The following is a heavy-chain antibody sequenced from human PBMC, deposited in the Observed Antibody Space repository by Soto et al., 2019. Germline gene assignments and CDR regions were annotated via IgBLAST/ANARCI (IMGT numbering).Heavy chain of an antibody. CDR2: ISAYNGNT. Sequence: QVQLVQSGAEVKKPGASVKVSCKASGYNFNSYGISWVRQAPGQGLEWMGWISAYNGNTNYAQNLQGRVIMTTDTSTSTAYMELRSLRSDDTAVYYCARDGLAEGYSAGFDPWGQGTLVTVSS. J-gene: IGHJ5*02. CDR1: GYNFNSYG. CDR3: ARDGLAEGYSAGFDP. D-gene: IGHD3-22*01. V-gene: IGHV1-18*04.